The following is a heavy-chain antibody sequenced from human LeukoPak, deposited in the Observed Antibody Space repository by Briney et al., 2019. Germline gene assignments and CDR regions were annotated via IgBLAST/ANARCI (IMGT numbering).Heavy chain of an antibody. CDR2: INYSGDST. CDR3: AKDATMIMVIGYFDY. Sequence: QPGGSLRLSCAASGFTFSDYAMNWVRQAPGKGLEWVSTINYSGDSTYYADSVKGRFTISRDNAKNTLYLQMNSLRAEDTAVYFCAKDATMIMVIGYFDYWGQGTLVTVSS. V-gene: IGHV3-23*01. CDR1: GFTFSDYA. D-gene: IGHD2-21*01. J-gene: IGHJ4*02.